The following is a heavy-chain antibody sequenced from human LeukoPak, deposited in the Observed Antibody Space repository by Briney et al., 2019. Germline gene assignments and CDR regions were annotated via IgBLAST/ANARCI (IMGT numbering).Heavy chain of an antibody. CDR2: IYYSGST. CDR3: ARAWSGSFNWFDP. D-gene: IGHD6-13*01. J-gene: IGHJ5*02. V-gene: IGHV4-59*01. Sequence: SETLSLTCTVSGGSISSYYWSWIRQPPGKGLEWIGYIYYSGSTNYNPSLKSRVTISVDTSKNQFSLKLSSVTAADTAVYCCARAWSGSFNWFDPWGQGTLVTVSS. CDR1: GGSISSYY.